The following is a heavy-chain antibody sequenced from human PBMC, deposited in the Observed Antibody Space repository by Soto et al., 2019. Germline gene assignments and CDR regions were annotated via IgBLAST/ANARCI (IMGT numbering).Heavy chain of an antibody. CDR3: ARDLGIYYDSRYLDY. V-gene: IGHV3-33*01. D-gene: IGHD3-22*01. CDR2: IWYDGSDK. Sequence: SLRLSCAASGFNFNNYGMHWVRQAPGKGLEWVAVIWYDGSDKYYADSVKGRFTISKDNSKNTVYLQMNSLRAEDTAVYYCARDLGIYYDSRYLDYWGQGTLVTVSS. J-gene: IGHJ4*02. CDR1: GFNFNNYG.